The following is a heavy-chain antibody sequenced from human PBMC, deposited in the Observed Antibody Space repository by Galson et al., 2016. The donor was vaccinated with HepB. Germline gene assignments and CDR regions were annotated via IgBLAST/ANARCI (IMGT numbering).Heavy chain of an antibody. CDR3: ARETWFYLDY. Sequence: SLRLSCAASEFLFSGHWMTWVRQAPGTGLEWVAKINPDGSDTYYVDSVKGRFAISRDNAKRSLYLQMNGLRAEDTAVYYCARETWFYLDYWGQGVLVTVSS. CDR2: INPDGSDT. CDR1: EFLFSGHW. J-gene: IGHJ4*02. V-gene: IGHV3-7*01. D-gene: IGHD3-22*01.